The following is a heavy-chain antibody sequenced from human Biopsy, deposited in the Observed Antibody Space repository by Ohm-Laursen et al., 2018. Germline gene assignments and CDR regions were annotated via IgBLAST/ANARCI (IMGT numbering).Heavy chain of an antibody. V-gene: IGHV1-2*02. Sequence: ASVKVSCKASGYSFTSYYMHWVRQAPGHGLEWMGWINPNSGNANYAQSFQGRLTVTRDTSISTAYMELTSLTFDDTAIYYCARVPAYPSIDGYYGLDLWGQGTTVIVSS. CDR2: INPNSGNA. J-gene: IGHJ6*02. D-gene: IGHD3-9*01. CDR3: ARVPAYPSIDGYYGLDL. CDR1: GYSFTSYY.